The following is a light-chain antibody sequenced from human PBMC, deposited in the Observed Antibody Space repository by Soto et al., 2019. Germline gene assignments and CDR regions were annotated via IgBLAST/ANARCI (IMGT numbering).Light chain of an antibody. CDR3: QQYRT. J-gene: IGKJ1*01. V-gene: IGKV3-11*01. CDR2: DAS. CDR1: QSVSTF. Sequence: EIVLTQSPATLSLSPGERATLSCRASQSVSTFLAWYQHKPGQAPRLLIYDASNRATGIPDRFRGSGSGTDFTLTISSLEPEDFAVYYCQQYRTFGQGTKVDI.